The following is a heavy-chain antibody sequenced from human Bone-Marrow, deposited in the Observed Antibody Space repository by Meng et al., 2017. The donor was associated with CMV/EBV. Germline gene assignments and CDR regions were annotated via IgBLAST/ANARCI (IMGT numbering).Heavy chain of an antibody. V-gene: IGHV1-46*01. D-gene: IGHD3-3*01. CDR1: GYTFTYYY. CDR3: ARLPHTIFGVVNGMDV. Sequence: ASVKVSCKASGYTFTYYYMHWVRQAPGQGFEWMGIINPSGGSTSYAQEFQGRVTMTGNTSISTAYMELSSLRSEDTAVYYCARLPHTIFGVVNGMDVWGQGTTVTVSS. CDR2: INPSGGST. J-gene: IGHJ6*02.